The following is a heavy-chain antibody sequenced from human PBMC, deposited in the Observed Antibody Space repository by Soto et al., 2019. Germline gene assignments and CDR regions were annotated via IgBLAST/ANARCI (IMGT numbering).Heavy chain of an antibody. J-gene: IGHJ2*01. CDR1: GFTFTSSA. D-gene: IGHD4-17*01. CDR3: ARSGGTVTTTWYFDL. CDR2: IVVGSGNT. V-gene: IGHV1-58*01. Sequence: AASVKVSCKASGFTFTSSAVQWVRQARGQRLEWIGWIVVGSGNTNYAQRFQERVTITRDMSTSTAYMELSSLRSEDTAVYYCARSGGTVTTTWYFDLWGRGTLVTVSS.